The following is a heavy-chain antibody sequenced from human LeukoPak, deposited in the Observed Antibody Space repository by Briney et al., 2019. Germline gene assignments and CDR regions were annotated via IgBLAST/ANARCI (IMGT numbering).Heavy chain of an antibody. D-gene: IGHD6-13*01. CDR1: GFTFSTG. J-gene: IGHJ4*02. CDR2: ISGGGVGT. V-gene: IGHV3-23*01. CDR3: VKQEDSSSSWNY. Sequence: PGGSLRLSCAASGFTFSTGMSWVRQAPGKGLEWVSGISGGGVGTHYADSVKGRFTISRDNSKNTLYLQMNRLRAEDTAVYYCVKQEDSSSSWNYWGQGTLVTVSS.